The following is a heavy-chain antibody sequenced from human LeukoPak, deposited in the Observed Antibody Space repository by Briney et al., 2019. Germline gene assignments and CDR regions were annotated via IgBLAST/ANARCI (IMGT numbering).Heavy chain of an antibody. Sequence: PGGSLRLSCAASGFTFSSYSMNWVRQAPGKGLEWVSYIRSSSSTVYYADSVKGRFTISRDNAKNSLYLQMNSLRAEDTAVYYCARTGYYDSSGYVYWGQGTLVTVSS. V-gene: IGHV3-48*04. J-gene: IGHJ4*02. CDR2: IRSSSSTV. CDR3: ARTGYYDSSGYVY. D-gene: IGHD3-22*01. CDR1: GFTFSSYS.